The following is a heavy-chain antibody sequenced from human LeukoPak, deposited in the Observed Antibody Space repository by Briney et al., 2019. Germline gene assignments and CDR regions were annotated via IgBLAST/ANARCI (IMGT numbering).Heavy chain of an antibody. D-gene: IGHD6-13*01. J-gene: IGHJ3*01. CDR1: GISFSGYA. CDR2: ISGNDDWT. CDR3: ARSRLATAGTGAFDV. V-gene: IGHV3-23*01. Sequence: GGSLRLSYAASGISFSGYAVSWVRQAPGKGLEWVSTISGNDDWTTYADSVKDRFTISRDNSKYMVYVQMNSLRAEDTAVYYCARSRLATAGTGAFDVWGQGTKVTVSS.